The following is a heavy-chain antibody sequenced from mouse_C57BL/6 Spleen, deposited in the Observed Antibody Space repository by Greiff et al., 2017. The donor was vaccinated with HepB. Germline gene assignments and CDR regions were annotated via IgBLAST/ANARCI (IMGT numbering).Heavy chain of an antibody. D-gene: IGHD1-1*02. Sequence: VQLQQSGPELVKPGASVKISCKASGYTFTDYYMNWVKQSHGKSLEWIGDINPNNGGTSYNQKFKGKATMTVDKSSSTAYMELRSLTSEDSAVYYGAKGDYGLDYWGQGTTLTVSS. J-gene: IGHJ2*01. CDR2: INPNNGGT. CDR1: GYTFTDYY. V-gene: IGHV1-26*01. CDR3: AKGDYGLDY.